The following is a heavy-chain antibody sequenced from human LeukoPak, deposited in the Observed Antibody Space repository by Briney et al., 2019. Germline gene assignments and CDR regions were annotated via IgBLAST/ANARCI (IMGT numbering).Heavy chain of an antibody. V-gene: IGHV3-23*01. J-gene: IGHJ4*02. CDR2: ISGSGDNT. Sequence: GGSLRLSCAAFGFTFISYAMTWVRQAPGKGLEWVSTISGSGDNTYYADSVKGRFSISRDNSKNTLYLQMNSLRAEDTAVYYCAKDPLGYCSGGNCYVYWGQGTLVTVSS. CDR3: AKDPLGYCSGGNCYVY. D-gene: IGHD2-15*01. CDR1: GFTFISYA.